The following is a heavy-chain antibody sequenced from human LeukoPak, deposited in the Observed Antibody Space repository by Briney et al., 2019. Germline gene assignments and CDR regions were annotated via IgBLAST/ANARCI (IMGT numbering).Heavy chain of an antibody. V-gene: IGHV4-39*01. CDR2: IYHSGST. J-gene: IGHJ6*02. Sequence: SETLSLTCTASGGSISSSDYYWGWIRQPPGKGLEWIGSIYHSGSTYYNPSLKSRVTISVDTSKNQFSLKLSSVTAADTAVYYCARVVSRPNYYYGMDVWGQGTTVTVSS. CDR1: GGSISSSDYY. CDR3: ARVVSRPNYYYGMDV. D-gene: IGHD3-3*01.